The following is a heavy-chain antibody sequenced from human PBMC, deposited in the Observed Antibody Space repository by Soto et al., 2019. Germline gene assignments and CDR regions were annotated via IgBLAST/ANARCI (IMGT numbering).Heavy chain of an antibody. J-gene: IGHJ4*02. CDR3: VKNTNI. Sequence: PSETLSLTCTVSGDSINSDDFYWSWIRQTPEGGLEWLGYISFTGSSYYNPSLKSRVAMSADTSSNQFSLSLSSVTAADTAVYYCVKNTNIWGRGILVTVSS. CDR2: ISFTGSS. V-gene: IGHV4-30-4*01. CDR1: GDSINSDDFY. D-gene: IGHD2-8*01.